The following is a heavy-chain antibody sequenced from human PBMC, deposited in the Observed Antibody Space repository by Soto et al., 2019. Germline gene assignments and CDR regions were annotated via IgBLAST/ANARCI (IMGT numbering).Heavy chain of an antibody. Sequence: PGGSLRLSCTASGFTFSTYAMSWVRQAPGKGLEWVSTISDSGSTYYADSVKGRFTISRDNSKNTLFLEMNSLRAEDTAVYYCAKDKGGRYCSRTSCLYSFDYWGQGTPVTVSS. J-gene: IGHJ4*02. V-gene: IGHV3-23*01. CDR3: AKDKGGRYCSRTSCLYSFDY. CDR1: GFTFSTYA. D-gene: IGHD2-2*01. CDR2: ISDSGST.